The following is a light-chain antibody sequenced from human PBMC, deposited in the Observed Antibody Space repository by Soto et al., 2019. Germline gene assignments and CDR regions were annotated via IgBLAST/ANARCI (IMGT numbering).Light chain of an antibody. CDR3: QKYSSVIT. CDR2: AAS. V-gene: IGKV1-27*01. Sequence: DIQMTQSPSSLSASVGDRVTITCRASQGISNFLAWYQQKPGKVPKLLISAASTLQSGVPSRFSGSGSGTDCTRTITSLQPEDVATYYCQKYSSVITFGQGTRLEIK. J-gene: IGKJ5*01. CDR1: QGISNF.